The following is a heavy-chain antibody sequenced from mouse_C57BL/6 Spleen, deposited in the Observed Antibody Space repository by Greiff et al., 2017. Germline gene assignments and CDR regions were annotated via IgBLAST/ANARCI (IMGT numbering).Heavy chain of an antibody. J-gene: IGHJ3*01. CDR2: IYPRDGST. CDR1: GYTFTSYD. V-gene: IGHV1-85*01. D-gene: IGHD5-1*01. CDR3: AMEEYGEFAY. Sequence: QVQLKQSGPELVKPGASVKLSCKASGYTFTSYDINWVKQRPGQGLEWIGWIYPRDGSTKYNEKFTGKATLTVGTSSSTAYMELHSLTSEDSAVYFCAMEEYGEFAYWGQGTLVTVSA.